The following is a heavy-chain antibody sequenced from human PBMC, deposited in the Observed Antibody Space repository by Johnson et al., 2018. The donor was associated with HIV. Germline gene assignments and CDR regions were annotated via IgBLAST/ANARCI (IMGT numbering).Heavy chain of an antibody. V-gene: IGHV3-30*04. Sequence: QVQLVQSGGGVVQPRRSLRLSCAASGFIFSGFGLHWVRQAPGKGLEWVAVISHDGSNEYHADSVKGRFTISRDNSKNTLYLQMNSLRAEDTAVYYCAKGTLYSSSSRAFDIWGQGTMVTVSS. CDR1: GFIFSGFG. D-gene: IGHD6-6*01. CDR2: ISHDGSNE. J-gene: IGHJ3*02. CDR3: AKGTLYSSSSRAFDI.